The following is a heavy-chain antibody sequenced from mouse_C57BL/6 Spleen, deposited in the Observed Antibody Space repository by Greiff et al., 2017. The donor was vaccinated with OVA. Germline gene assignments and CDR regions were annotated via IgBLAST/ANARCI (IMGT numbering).Heavy chain of an antibody. CDR1: GFSLTSYG. D-gene: IGHD2-5*01. V-gene: IGHV2-2*01. CDR3: ARHSNYVGNYFDY. J-gene: IGHJ2*01. Sequence: VMLVESGPGLVQPSQSLSITCTVSGFSLTSYGVHWVRQSPGKGLEWLGVIWSGGSTDYNAAFISRMSISKDNSKSQVFFKMNSLQADDTAIYYCARHSNYVGNYFDYWGQGTTLTVSS. CDR2: IWSGGST.